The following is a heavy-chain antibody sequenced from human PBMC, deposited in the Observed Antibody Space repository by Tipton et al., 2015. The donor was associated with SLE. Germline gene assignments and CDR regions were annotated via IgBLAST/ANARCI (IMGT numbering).Heavy chain of an antibody. V-gene: IGHV4-59*11. J-gene: IGHJ4*02. Sequence: TLSLTCTVSNGSISSHLWSWIRQSPGKGLEWIGYVYYNGGTKYNPSLKSRVTISVDRSRTHFSLKLSSVTAADTAVYYCARRVVGGHARVDYWGQGVLVTVSS. D-gene: IGHD5/OR15-5a*01. CDR1: NGSISSHL. CDR2: VYYNGGT. CDR3: ARRVVGGHARVDY.